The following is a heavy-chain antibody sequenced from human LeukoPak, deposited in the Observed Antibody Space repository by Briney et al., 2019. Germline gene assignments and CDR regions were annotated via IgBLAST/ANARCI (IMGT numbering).Heavy chain of an antibody. CDR1: GYTFTSCD. D-gene: IGHD6-19*01. J-gene: IGHJ4*02. CDR3: TRGSSGRRDN. V-gene: IGHV1-8*01. Sequence: ASVKVSCKASGYTFTSCDINWVRQATGQGLEWMGWMNPNSGNTGYGKSLQGRITMTRDISIGTAYMELSNLTSEDTAIYYCTRGSSGRRDNWGQGTLVTVSA. CDR2: MNPNSGNT.